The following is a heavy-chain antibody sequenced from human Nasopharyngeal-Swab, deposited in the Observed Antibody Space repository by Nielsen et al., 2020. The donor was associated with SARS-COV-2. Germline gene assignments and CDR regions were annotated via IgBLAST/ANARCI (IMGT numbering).Heavy chain of an antibody. V-gene: IGHV3-49*03. D-gene: IGHD1-26*01. J-gene: IGHJ4*02. CDR3: TRGSYSY. CDR2: IRSKASGGTT. Sequence: GGSLRLSCTASGFTFGDYAMSWFRQAPGERLEWVGLIRSKASGGTTEYAASVKGRFTISRDDSRSIAYLQMNNLNTEDTAVYYCTRGSYSYWGQGTLVTVSS. CDR1: GFTFGDYA.